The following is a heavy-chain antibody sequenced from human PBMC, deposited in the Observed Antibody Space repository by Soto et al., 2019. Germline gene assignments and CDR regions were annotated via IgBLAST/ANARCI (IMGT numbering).Heavy chain of an antibody. D-gene: IGHD4-17*01. CDR2: INHSGST. CDR1: GGSFSGYY. Sequence: KPSETLSLTCAVYGGSFSGYYWSWIRQPPGKGLEWIGEINHSGSTNYNPSLKSRVTISVDTSKNQFSLKLSSVTAADTAVYYCARGYGGTIDYWGQGTLVT. CDR3: ARGYGGTIDY. J-gene: IGHJ4*02. V-gene: IGHV4-34*01.